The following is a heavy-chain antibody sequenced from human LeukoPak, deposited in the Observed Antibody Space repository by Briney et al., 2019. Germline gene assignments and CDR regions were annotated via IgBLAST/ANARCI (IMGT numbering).Heavy chain of an antibody. CDR2: ISYDGSNK. V-gene: IGHV3-30-3*01. CDR1: GFTFSSYA. D-gene: IGHD1-26*01. Sequence: GRSLRLSCAASGFTFSSYAMHLVRQAPGKGLEWVAVISYDGSNKYYADSVKGRFTISRDNSKNTLYLQMNSLRPEDTALYYCAKDYPSAVGASPFEYWGQGTLVTVS. CDR3: AKDYPSAVGASPFEY. J-gene: IGHJ4*02.